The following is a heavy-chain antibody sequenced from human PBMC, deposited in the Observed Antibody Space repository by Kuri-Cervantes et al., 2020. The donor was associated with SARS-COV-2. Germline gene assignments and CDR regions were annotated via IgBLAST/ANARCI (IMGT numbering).Heavy chain of an antibody. CDR3: ARERYYSGHYGMDV. V-gene: IGHV3-48*01. D-gene: IGHD3-10*01. Sequence: GGSLRLSCAASGFTLSDYSMNWVRQAPGKGLEWVSYIGSSSSIIYYADSMKGRFTISRDNAKNSLSLQMNSLRAEDTAVYYCARERYYSGHYGMDVWGQGTMVTVSS. J-gene: IGHJ6*02. CDR1: GFTLSDYS. CDR2: IGSSSSII.